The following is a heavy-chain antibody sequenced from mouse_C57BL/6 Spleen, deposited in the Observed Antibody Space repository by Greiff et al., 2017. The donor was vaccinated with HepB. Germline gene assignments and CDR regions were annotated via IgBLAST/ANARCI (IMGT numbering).Heavy chain of an antibody. D-gene: IGHD2-3*01. V-gene: IGHV1-85*01. CDR2: IYPRDGST. CDR1: GYTFTSYD. Sequence: QVQLKQSGPELVKPGASVKLSCKASGYTFTSYDINWVKQRPGQGLEWIGWIYPRDGSTKYNEKFKGKVTLTVDTSSSTAYVELHSLTSEDSAVYFYARREVTTTYAMDYWGQGTSVTVSS. CDR3: ARREVTTTYAMDY. J-gene: IGHJ4*01.